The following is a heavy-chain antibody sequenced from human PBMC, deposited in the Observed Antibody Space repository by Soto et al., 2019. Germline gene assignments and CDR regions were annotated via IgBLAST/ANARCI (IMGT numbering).Heavy chain of an antibody. CDR2: IDPSDSYT. V-gene: IGHV5-10-1*01. D-gene: IGHD2-15*01. CDR1: GYSFTSYW. Sequence: PGESLKISCKGSGYSFTSYWISWVRQMPGKGLEWMGRIDPSDSYTNYSPSFQGHVTISADKSISTAYLQWSSLKASDTAMYYCAGARDCSGGSCFLGWLDPWGQGTMVTVYS. J-gene: IGHJ5*02. CDR3: AGARDCSGGSCFLGWLDP.